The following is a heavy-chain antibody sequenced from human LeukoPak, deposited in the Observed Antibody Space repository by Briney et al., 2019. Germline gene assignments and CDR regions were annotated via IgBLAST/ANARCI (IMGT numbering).Heavy chain of an antibody. V-gene: IGHV4-34*01. J-gene: IGHJ4*02. CDR1: GGSFSGYY. Sequence: PSETLSLTCAVYGGSFSGYYWSWIRQPPGKGLEWIGEINHSGSTNYNPSLKSRVTISVDTSKNQFSLKLSSVTAADTAVYYCARAGYERWLQLQGGYFDYWGQGTLVTVSS. CDR3: ARAGYERWLQLQGGYFDY. CDR2: INHSGST. D-gene: IGHD5-24*01.